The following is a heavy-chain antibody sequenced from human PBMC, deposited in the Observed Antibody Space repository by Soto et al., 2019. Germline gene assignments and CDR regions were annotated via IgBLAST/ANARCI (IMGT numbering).Heavy chain of an antibody. CDR2: IYYSGST. Sequence: QVQLQESGPGLVKPSQTLSLTCTVSGGSISSGGYYWSWIRQHPGKGLEWIGYIYYSGSTYYNPSLRSRVSVSVDSSKNLFSLKLSSVSAADTAVYYCARAYCSGGSCYLDRTNWFDPWGQGTLVTVSS. CDR3: ARAYCSGGSCYLDRTNWFDP. D-gene: IGHD2-15*01. J-gene: IGHJ5*02. V-gene: IGHV4-31*03. CDR1: GGSISSGGYY.